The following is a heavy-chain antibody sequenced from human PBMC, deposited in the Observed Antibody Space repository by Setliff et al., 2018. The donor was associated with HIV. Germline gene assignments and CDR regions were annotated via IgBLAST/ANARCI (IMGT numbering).Heavy chain of an antibody. J-gene: IGHJ6*03. Sequence: ASVKVSCKASGYNFMYVCIHWVRQAPGQGPEGMGWINAGNDNTKYSQDFQGRVTFSRDTSATTAYLKLNSLTSQDTAVYYFGRGESTAVAPVPHYYYLDFWGEGTTVTVSS. CDR2: INAGNDNT. V-gene: IGHV1-3*01. CDR1: GYNFMYVC. D-gene: IGHD6-19*01. CDR3: GRGESTAVAPVPHYYYLDF.